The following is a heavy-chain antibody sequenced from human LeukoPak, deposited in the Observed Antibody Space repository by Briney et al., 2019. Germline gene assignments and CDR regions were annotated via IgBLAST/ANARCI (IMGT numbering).Heavy chain of an antibody. Sequence: GGSLRLSCAASGFTFSNYWIHWVRQAPGKGLVWVSRIGNAGSITTYADSVKGRFTISRDNAENTLYLQMNSLRVEDTAVYYCVRSAFHAGSGNYYDYWGQGTLVTVSS. CDR2: IGNAGSIT. V-gene: IGHV3-74*03. D-gene: IGHD3-22*01. J-gene: IGHJ4*02. CDR1: GFTFSNYW. CDR3: VRSAFHAGSGNYYDY.